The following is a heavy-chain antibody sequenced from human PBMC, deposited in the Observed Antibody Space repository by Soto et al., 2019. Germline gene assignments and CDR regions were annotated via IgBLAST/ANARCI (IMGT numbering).Heavy chain of an antibody. J-gene: IGHJ4*02. Sequence: QVQLVQSGAEVKKPGASVNVSCKASGYTFTVYYMHWVRQAPGQGLEWMGWINPKSGGPMYPQKFQGRVTMTWDTSISTAYMALTRLRSDDTAVYYCARDRAKGGGSAGFDYWGQGTLVTVSS. V-gene: IGHV1-2*02. CDR2: INPKSGGP. CDR3: ARDRAKGGGSAGFDY. D-gene: IGHD1-26*01. CDR1: GYTFTVYY.